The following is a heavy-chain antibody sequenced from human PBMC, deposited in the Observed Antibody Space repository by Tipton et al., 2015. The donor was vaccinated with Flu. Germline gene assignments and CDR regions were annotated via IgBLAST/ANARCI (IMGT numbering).Heavy chain of an antibody. Sequence: TLSLTCTDSGGSISSSSYNWGWIRQPPGKGLEWIGNIYYSGRAYYNPSLKSRVTMSVDTSKNQFSLKLNSVSAADTAVYYCARLSYYDVDLKNFYFEDWGQGTLVTVSS. J-gene: IGHJ4*02. D-gene: IGHD3-10*02. CDR1: GGSISSSSYN. CDR3: ARLSYYDVDLKNFYFED. CDR2: IYYSGRA. V-gene: IGHV4-39*01.